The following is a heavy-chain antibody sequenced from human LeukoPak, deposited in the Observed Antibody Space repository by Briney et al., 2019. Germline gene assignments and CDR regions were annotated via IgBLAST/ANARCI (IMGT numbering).Heavy chain of an antibody. CDR2: ISWSSGSI. CDR3: AKDYRSDSGYSSSWYFDL. D-gene: IGHD6-13*01. J-gene: IGHJ2*01. Sequence: GGSLRLSCAASGFTFDDYAMHWVRQAPGKGLEWVSGISWSSGSIGYADSLKGRFTISRDNAKNSLYLQMNSLRDEDTAFYYCAKDYRSDSGYSSSWYFDLWGRGTLVTVSS. CDR1: GFTFDDYA. V-gene: IGHV3-9*01.